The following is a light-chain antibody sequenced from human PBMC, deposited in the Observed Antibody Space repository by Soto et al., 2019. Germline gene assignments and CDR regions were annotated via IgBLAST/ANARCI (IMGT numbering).Light chain of an antibody. CDR2: EVS. CDR3: RSYACSIPFVV. Sequence: QSVLTQPASVSGSPGQSITISCTGTSSDVGSYNLVSWYQQHPGNSPKLMIYEVSKRPSGVSNRFSGSKSGNTASLTISGLQAEDEADYYCRSYACSIPFVVFGGENQRNVL. J-gene: IGLJ2*01. CDR1: SSDVGSYNL. V-gene: IGLV2-23*02.